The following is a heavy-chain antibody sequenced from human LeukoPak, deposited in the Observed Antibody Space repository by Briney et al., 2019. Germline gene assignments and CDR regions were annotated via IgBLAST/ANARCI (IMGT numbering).Heavy chain of an antibody. CDR1: GGSISGGTYY. CDR2: IYYSGST. V-gene: IGHV4-39*01. Sequence: PSETLSLTCIVSGGSISGGTYYWGWIRQPPGKGLEWIGSIYYSGSTYYNPSLKSRVTISVDTSKNQFSLKLSSVTAADTAVYYCATRGPLLQWFDPWGQGTLVTVSS. D-gene: IGHD2-15*01. CDR3: ATRGPLLQWFDP. J-gene: IGHJ5*02.